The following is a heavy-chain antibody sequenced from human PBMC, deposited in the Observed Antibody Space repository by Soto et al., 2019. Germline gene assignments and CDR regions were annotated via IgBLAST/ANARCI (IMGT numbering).Heavy chain of an antibody. D-gene: IGHD5-12*01. J-gene: IGHJ4*02. CDR3: AKTGASSGYDYLPFDY. CDR2: ISGSGGST. Sequence: WGSLRLSCAASGFTFSGYAMIWFRQGPGKGLEWVSAISGSGGSTYYADSVKGRFTISRDNSKNTLYLQMNSLRAEDTAVYYCAKTGASSGYDYLPFDYWGQGTLVTVSS. V-gene: IGHV3-23*01. CDR1: GFTFSGYA.